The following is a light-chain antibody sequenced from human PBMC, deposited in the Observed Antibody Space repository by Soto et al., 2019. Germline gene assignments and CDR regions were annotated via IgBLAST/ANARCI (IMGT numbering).Light chain of an antibody. CDR1: QSVSSSS. Sequence: IGFTQSPSTLSLSPGERATPSSRASQSVSSSSLAWYQQNPGQAPRLLIYEASSRATGIPDRFSGSGSGTDFTLTISRLEPEDFAVYYCQQYRTFGQGTKVDIK. CDR3: QQYRT. V-gene: IGKV3-20*01. CDR2: EAS. J-gene: IGKJ1*01.